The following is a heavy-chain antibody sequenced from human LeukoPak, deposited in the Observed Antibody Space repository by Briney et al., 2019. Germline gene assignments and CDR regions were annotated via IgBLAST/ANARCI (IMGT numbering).Heavy chain of an antibody. V-gene: IGHV1-18*04. CDR1: GYTFTGYY. Sequence: ASVKVSCKASGYTFTGYYMHWVRQAPGQGLEWMGWISAYNGNTNYAQKLQGRVTMTTDTSTSTAYMELRSLRSDDTAVYYCARDLTYGSGIDYWGQGTLVTVSS. D-gene: IGHD3-10*01. J-gene: IGHJ4*02. CDR3: ARDLTYGSGIDY. CDR2: ISAYNGNT.